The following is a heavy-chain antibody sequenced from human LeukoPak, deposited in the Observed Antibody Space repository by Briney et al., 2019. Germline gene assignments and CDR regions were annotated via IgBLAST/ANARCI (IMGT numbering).Heavy chain of an antibody. V-gene: IGHV4-4*07. Sequence: KPSETLSLTCTVSGGSISSYYWSWIRQPAGKGLEWIGRIYTSGSTNYNPSLKSRVTMSVDTSKNQFSLKLSSVTAADTAVYYCARDLTRITMVRGVIYNWFDPWGQGTLVTVSS. D-gene: IGHD3-10*01. CDR3: ARDLTRITMVRGVIYNWFDP. CDR2: IYTSGST. J-gene: IGHJ5*02. CDR1: GGSISSYY.